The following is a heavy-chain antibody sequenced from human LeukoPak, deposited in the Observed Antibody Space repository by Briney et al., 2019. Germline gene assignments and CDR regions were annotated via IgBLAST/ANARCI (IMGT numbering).Heavy chain of an antibody. Sequence: SGTLSLTCAVYGGSFSGYYWSWIRQPPGKGLEWIGEINHSGSTNYNPSLKSRVTISVDTSKNQFSLKLSSVTAADTAVYYCARAMIFPPDYYYYMDVWGKGTTVTISS. D-gene: IGHD3-22*01. CDR1: GGSFSGYY. J-gene: IGHJ6*03. V-gene: IGHV4-34*01. CDR3: ARAMIFPPDYYYYMDV. CDR2: INHSGST.